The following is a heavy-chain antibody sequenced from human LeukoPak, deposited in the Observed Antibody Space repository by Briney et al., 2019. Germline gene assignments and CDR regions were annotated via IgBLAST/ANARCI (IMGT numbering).Heavy chain of an antibody. CDR2: IYYSGYT. CDR1: GGSISSYY. D-gene: IGHD1-26*01. Sequence: SETLSLTCTVSGGSISSYYWSWIRQPPGKGLEWIGYIYYSGYTNCNPSLKSRVTISVDTSKNQFCLKMSSVTAADTAVYYCGRDLGGNYGMDVWGQGTTVTVSS. V-gene: IGHV4-59*01. CDR3: GRDLGGNYGMDV. J-gene: IGHJ6*02.